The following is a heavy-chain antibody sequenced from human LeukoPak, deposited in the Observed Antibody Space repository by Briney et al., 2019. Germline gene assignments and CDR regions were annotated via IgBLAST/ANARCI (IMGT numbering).Heavy chain of an antibody. CDR3: AREGVFPAYYYDSSGYSDAFDI. J-gene: IGHJ3*02. D-gene: IGHD3-22*01. CDR1: GYTFTGYY. CDR2: INPNSGGT. V-gene: IGHV1-2*02. Sequence: ASVKVSCKASGYTFTGYYMHWMRQAPGQGLEWMGWINPNSGGTNYAQKFQGRVTMTRDTSISTAYMELSRLRSDDTAVYYCAREGVFPAYYYDSSGYSDAFDIWGQGTMVTVSS.